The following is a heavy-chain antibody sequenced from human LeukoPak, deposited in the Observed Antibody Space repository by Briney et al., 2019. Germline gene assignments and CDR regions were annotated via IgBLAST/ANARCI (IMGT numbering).Heavy chain of an antibody. D-gene: IGHD2-15*01. CDR3: AKDRAVGKVVAATGYFDY. CDR2: ISFDGSNK. Sequence: GGSLRLSCAASGFAFSNYAMHWVRQAPGKGLEWVAVISFDGSNKYYADSVKGRFTISRDNSKNTLYLQMNSLRAEDTAVYYCAKDRAVGKVVAATGYFDYWGQGTLVTVSS. J-gene: IGHJ4*02. V-gene: IGHV3-30*18. CDR1: GFAFSNYA.